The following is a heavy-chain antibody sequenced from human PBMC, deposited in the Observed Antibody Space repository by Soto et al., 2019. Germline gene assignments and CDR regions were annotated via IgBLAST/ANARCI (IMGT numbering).Heavy chain of an antibody. CDR1: GFTFSSYA. Sequence: GGSLRLSCAASGFTFSSYAMSWVRQAPGKGLEWVSAISGSGGSTYYADSVKGRFTISRDNSKNTLYLQMNSLRAEDTAVYYCAKVSHLGELSSPVDYWGQGTLVTVSS. CDR3: AKVSHLGELSSPVDY. J-gene: IGHJ4*02. D-gene: IGHD3-16*02. CDR2: ISGSGGST. V-gene: IGHV3-23*01.